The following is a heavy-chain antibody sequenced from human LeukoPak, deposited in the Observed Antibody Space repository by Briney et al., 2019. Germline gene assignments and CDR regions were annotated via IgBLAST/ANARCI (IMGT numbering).Heavy chain of an antibody. J-gene: IGHJ4*02. V-gene: IGHV3-23*01. Sequence: GGSLRLSCAASGFTFSSYAMSWVRQAPGKGLEWVSAISGSGGSTYYAGSVKGRFTISRDNSKNTLYLQMNSLRAEDTAVYYCAKVESYCGGDCYSYYFDYWGQGTLVTVSS. D-gene: IGHD2-21*01. CDR2: ISGSGGST. CDR3: AKVESYCGGDCYSYYFDY. CDR1: GFTFSSYA.